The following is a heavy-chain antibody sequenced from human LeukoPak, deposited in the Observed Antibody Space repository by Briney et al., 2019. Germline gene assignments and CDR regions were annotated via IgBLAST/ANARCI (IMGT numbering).Heavy chain of an antibody. D-gene: IGHD2-15*01. CDR3: ARRHGRCSDGSCYYPDY. CDR1: GYTFTSYD. V-gene: IGHV1-8*01. Sequence: ASVKVSCKASGYTFTSYDINWVRQATGQGLEWMGWMNPNSGNTGYAEKFQGRVTMTRNSSITTAYMELSSLRSEDTAVYYCARRHGRCSDGSCYYPDYWGQGTLVTVSS. CDR2: MNPNSGNT. J-gene: IGHJ4*02.